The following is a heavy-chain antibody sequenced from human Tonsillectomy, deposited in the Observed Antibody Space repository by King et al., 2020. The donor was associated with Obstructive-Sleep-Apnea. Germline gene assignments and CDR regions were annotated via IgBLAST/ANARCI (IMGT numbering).Heavy chain of an antibody. CDR2: ISWNSGSI. CDR3: AKEVSGSGSYYYYGMDV. CDR1: GFTFDDYA. V-gene: IGHV3-9*01. J-gene: IGHJ6*02. Sequence: VQLVESGGGLVKPGRSLRLSCAASGFTFDDYAMHWVRHAPGKGLEWVSGISWNSGSIGYADSVKGRFTISRDNAKNSLYLQMNSLRAEDTALYYCAKEVSGSGSYYYYGMDVWGQGTTVTVSS. D-gene: IGHD3-10*01.